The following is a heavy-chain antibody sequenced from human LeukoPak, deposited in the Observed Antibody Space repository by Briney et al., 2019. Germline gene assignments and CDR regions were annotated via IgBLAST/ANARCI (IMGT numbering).Heavy chain of an antibody. V-gene: IGHV4-59*08. CDR3: VTNRGYSYGLAF. D-gene: IGHD5-18*01. CDR2: IYYSGST. CDR1: GGSISSYY. Sequence: SETLSLTCTVSGGSISSYYWSWIRQPPGKGLEWIGYIYYSGSTNYNPSLKSRVTISIDTSKNQFSLKLTSVTAADTAVYYCVTNRGYSYGLAFWGQGILVTVSS. J-gene: IGHJ4*02.